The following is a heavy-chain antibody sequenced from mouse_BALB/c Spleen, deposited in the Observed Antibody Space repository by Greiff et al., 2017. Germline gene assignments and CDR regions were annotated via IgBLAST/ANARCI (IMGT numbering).Heavy chain of an antibody. CDR1: GYSFTGYN. J-gene: IGHJ4*01. CDR2: IDPYYGGT. Sequence: VQLQQSGPELEKPGASVKISCTASGYSFTGYNMNWVKQSNGKSLEWIGNIDPYYGGTSYNQKFKGKATLTVDKSSITAYMQLKSLTSEYSAVYYCSKAYYYAMDYWGQGTSVTVSS. V-gene: IGHV1-39*01. CDR3: SKAYYYAMDY.